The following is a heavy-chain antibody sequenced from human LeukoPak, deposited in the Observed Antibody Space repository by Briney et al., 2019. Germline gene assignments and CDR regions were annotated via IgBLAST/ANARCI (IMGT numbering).Heavy chain of an antibody. CDR3: AGRQYYYDSSGYQQPTGDY. CDR2: IYYSGST. CDR1: GGSISSYY. J-gene: IGHJ4*02. D-gene: IGHD3-22*01. V-gene: IGHV4-39*01. Sequence: PSETLSLTCTVSGGSISSYYWGRIRQPPGKGLEWIGSIYYSGSTYYNPSLKSRVTISVDTSKNQFSLKLSSVTAADTAVYYCAGRQYYYDSSGYQQPTGDYWGQGTLVTVSS.